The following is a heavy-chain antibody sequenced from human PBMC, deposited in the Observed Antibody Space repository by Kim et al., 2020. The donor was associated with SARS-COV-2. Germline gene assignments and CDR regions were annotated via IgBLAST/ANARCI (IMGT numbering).Heavy chain of an antibody. CDR3: ARHKAPIIPTYYFDY. J-gene: IGHJ4*02. V-gene: IGHV4-39*01. D-gene: IGHD3-10*01. Sequence: PSLEGRVTRSVDTSKNQCSLKLSAVTAADTAVYYCARHKAPIIPTYYFDYWGQGTLVTVSS.